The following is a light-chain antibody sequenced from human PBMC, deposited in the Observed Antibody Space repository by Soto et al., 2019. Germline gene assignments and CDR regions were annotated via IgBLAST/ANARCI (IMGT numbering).Light chain of an antibody. CDR3: QQYFTWT. CDR2: GTS. CDR1: QSVGSD. J-gene: IGKJ1*01. V-gene: IGKV3-15*01. Sequence: EILVTQSPATLSLSPGETATLSCRARQSVGSDLAWYQQRAGQAPRLLIYGTSLMATGIPARFRGSVSGTDFTLTISSLQSEDFALYDCQQYFTWTFGQGTMVES.